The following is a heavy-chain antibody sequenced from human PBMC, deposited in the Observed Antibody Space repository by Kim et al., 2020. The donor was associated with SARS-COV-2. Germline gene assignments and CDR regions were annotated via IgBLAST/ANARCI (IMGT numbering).Heavy chain of an antibody. CDR2: ISWDGGST. D-gene: IGHD1-26*01. J-gene: IGHJ6*02. CDR3: AKDIEVGATVLSYYYYGMDV. V-gene: IGHV3-43*01. CDR1: GFTFDDYT. Sequence: GGSLRLSCAASGFTFDDYTMHWVRQAPGKGLEWVSLISWDGGSTYYADSVKGRFTISRDNSKNSLYLQMNSLRTEDTALYYCAKDIEVGATVLSYYYYGMDVWGQGTTVTVSS.